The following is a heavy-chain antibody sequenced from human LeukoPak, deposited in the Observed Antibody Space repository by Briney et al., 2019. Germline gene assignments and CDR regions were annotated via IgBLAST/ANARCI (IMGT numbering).Heavy chain of an antibody. Sequence: ASLKVSCKASGYTFTSYGISWVRQAPGQGLEWMGWISAYNGNTNYAQKLQGRVTMTTDTSTSTAYMELRSLRSDDTAVYYCARWPNPGYSYGPDYWGQGTLVTVSS. CDR1: GYTFTSYG. J-gene: IGHJ4*02. V-gene: IGHV1-18*01. D-gene: IGHD5-18*01. CDR2: ISAYNGNT. CDR3: ARWPNPGYSYGPDY.